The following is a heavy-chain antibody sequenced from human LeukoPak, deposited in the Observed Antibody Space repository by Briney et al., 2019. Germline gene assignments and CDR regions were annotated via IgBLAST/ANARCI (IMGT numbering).Heavy chain of an antibody. CDR2: ISSSSSYI. D-gene: IGHD4-17*01. Sequence: RGSLRLSCAASGFTFSSYSMNWVRQAPGKGLEWVSSISSSSSYIYYADSVKGRFTISRDNAKNSLYLQMNSLRAEDTAVYYCAKGVLGATLTINYMDVWGKGTTVTVSS. V-gene: IGHV3-21*04. CDR1: GFTFSSYS. CDR3: AKGVLGATLTINYMDV. J-gene: IGHJ6*03.